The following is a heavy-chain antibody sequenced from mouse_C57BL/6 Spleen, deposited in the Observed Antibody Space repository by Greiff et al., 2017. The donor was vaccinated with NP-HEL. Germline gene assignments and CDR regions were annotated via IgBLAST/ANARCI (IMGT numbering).Heavy chain of an antibody. V-gene: IGHV3-6*01. Sequence: EVKLQESGPGLVKPSQSLSLTCSVTGYSITSGYYWNWIRQFPGNKLEWMGYISYDGSNNYNPSLKNRISITRDTSKNQFFLKLNSVTTEDTATYYCARGKVTTDFDVWGTGTTVTVSS. CDR1: GYSITSGYY. CDR3: ARGKVTTDFDV. J-gene: IGHJ1*03. CDR2: ISYDGSN. D-gene: IGHD2-2*01.